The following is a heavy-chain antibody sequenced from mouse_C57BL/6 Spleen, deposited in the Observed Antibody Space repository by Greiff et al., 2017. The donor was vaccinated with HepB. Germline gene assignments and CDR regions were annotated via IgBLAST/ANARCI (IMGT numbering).Heavy chain of an antibody. CDR3: VRSGYNGREDAMGY. V-gene: IGHV14-2*01. CDR2: VDPEDGET. CDR1: GFNIKDYY. Sequence: EVQLQQSGAELVKPGASVKFSCTASGFNIKDYYMHWVKQRTEQGLEWIGRVDPEDGETKYAPKFQGKATITADPSSNTAYLQRSSLTSEDTAVYYGVRSGYNGREDAMGYWGQGTSGTVSS. D-gene: IGHD3-1*01. J-gene: IGHJ4*01.